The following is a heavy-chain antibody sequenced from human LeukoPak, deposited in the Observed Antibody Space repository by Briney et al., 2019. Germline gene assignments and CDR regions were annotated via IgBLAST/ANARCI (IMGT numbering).Heavy chain of an antibody. J-gene: IGHJ4*02. CDR1: GFTLSDYY. CDR2: ISSSGSTI. Sequence: PGGSLRLSCAASGFTLSDYYMSWIRQAPGKGLEWVSYISSSGSTIYYADSVKGRFTISRDNAKNSLYLQMNSLRAEDTAVYYCAREVSSGLLLDYWGQGTLVTVSS. CDR3: AREVSSGLLLDY. V-gene: IGHV3-11*01. D-gene: IGHD6-19*01.